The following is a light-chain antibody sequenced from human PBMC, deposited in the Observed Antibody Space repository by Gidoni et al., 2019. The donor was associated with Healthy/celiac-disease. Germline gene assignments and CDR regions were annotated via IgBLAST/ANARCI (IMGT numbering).Light chain of an antibody. Sequence: EIVMTQSPATLSVSQGERATLSCRASQSVSSNLAWYQQKPGQAPRLLIYGASTRATGIPARFSGSGSGTEFTLTISSLQSEDFAVYYCQQYNNWPPYTFXXXTKLEIK. CDR1: QSVSSN. CDR2: GAS. CDR3: QQYNNWPPYT. J-gene: IGKJ2*01. V-gene: IGKV3-15*01.